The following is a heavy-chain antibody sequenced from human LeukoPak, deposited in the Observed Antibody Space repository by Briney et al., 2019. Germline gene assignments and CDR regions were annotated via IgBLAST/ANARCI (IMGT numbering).Heavy chain of an antibody. CDR3: AKAGRIGRGVFEY. D-gene: IGHD3-16*01. CDR1: GFTFSNSE. V-gene: IGHV3-48*03. Sequence: GGSLRLSCAASGFTFSNSEMNWVRQPPGKGLEWLSYTSISGNTIYYADSVKGRFAISRDNAKNSLYLQINSLRAEDTAVYYCAKAGRIGRGVFEYWGHGTLVTVSS. CDR2: TSISGNTI. J-gene: IGHJ4*01.